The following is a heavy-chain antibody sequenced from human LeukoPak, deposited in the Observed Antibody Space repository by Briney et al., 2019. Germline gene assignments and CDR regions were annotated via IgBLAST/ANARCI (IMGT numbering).Heavy chain of an antibody. CDR2: ISYTGTYI. CDR3: VRDRGTYRPIDY. V-gene: IGHV3-21*04. D-gene: IGHD1-26*01. CDR1: AVILNAYN. Sequence: GGSLRLSCAASAVILNAYNMNWVRQAPGKGLEWVSSISYTGTYIYYADSVKGRFTISRDNAQNSLYLQMNSLRAEDTAIYYCVRDRGTYRPIDYWGQGTLVTVSS. J-gene: IGHJ4*02.